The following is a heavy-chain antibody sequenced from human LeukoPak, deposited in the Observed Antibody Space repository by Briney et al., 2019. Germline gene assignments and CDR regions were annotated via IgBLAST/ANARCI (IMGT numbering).Heavy chain of an antibody. Sequence: GGSLRLSCAVSGFTFSGFWMSWSRQAPGTGLEWVANIKQDGSEKYYVDSVKGRFTISRDNAKNSLYLQMNRLRVEDTAVYYCARKTGDCWGQGTLVIVSS. V-gene: IGHV3-7*01. CDR3: ARKTGDC. CDR2: IKQDGSEK. J-gene: IGHJ4*02. D-gene: IGHD1-14*01. CDR1: GFTFSGFW.